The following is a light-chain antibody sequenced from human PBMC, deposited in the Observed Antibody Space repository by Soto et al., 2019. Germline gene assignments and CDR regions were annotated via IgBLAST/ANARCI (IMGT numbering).Light chain of an antibody. J-gene: IGKJ4*01. CDR2: DAS. CDR3: HQRSNWPLT. Sequence: IVLTQSPATLSLSPGERATLSCRASQSVNNYLAWYQQKPGQAPRLLIYDASSRATDIPARFSGSGSRTDFTLTISSLEPEDFATYYCHQRSNWPLTFGGGTKVDIK. V-gene: IGKV3-11*01. CDR1: QSVNNY.